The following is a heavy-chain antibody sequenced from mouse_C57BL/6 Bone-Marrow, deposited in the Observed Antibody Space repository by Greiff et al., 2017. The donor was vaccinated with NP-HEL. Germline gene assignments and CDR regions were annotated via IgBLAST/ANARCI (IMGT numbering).Heavy chain of an antibody. J-gene: IGHJ4*01. D-gene: IGHD2-12*01. V-gene: IGHV1-7*01. CDR3: ATLYDGITPLMDY. CDR1: GYTFTSYW. CDR2: INPSSGYT. Sequence: VQRVESGAELAKPGASVKLSCKASGYTFTSYWMHWVKQRPGQGLEWIGYINPSSGYTKYNQKFKDKATLTADKSSSTAYMQLSSLTYEDSAVYYCATLYDGITPLMDYWGQGTSVTVSS.